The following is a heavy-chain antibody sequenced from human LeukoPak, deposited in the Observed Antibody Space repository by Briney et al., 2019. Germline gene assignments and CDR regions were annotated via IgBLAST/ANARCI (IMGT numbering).Heavy chain of an antibody. CDR3: ATVPATAMVTADAFDI. D-gene: IGHD5-18*01. CDR1: GFTFSSYS. CDR2: ISSSSSTI. J-gene: IGHJ3*02. Sequence: GGSLRLSCAASGFTFSSYSMNWVRQAPGKGLEWVSYISSSSSTIYYADSVKGRFTISRDNAKNSLYLQMNSLRAEDTAVYYCATVPATAMVTADAFDIWGQGTMVTVSS. V-gene: IGHV3-48*04.